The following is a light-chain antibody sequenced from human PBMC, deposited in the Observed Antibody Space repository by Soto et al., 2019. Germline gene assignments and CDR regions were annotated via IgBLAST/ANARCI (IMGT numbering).Light chain of an antibody. Sequence: QSALTQPPSASGSPGQSVTISCSGTSSDIGGYDYVSWYQQHPGKAPKLIIYDVFKRPSGVPDRFSGSKSGNTASLTVSGLQAEDEADYYCTSYAGSNKVCVFGTGTKLTVL. J-gene: IGLJ1*01. CDR1: SSDIGGYDY. CDR3: TSYAGSNKVCV. V-gene: IGLV2-8*01. CDR2: DVF.